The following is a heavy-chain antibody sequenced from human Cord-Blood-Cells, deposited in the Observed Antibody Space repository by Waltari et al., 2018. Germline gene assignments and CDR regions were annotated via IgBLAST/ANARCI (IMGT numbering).Heavy chain of an antibody. J-gene: IGHJ4*02. Sequence: EVQLVESGGGLVQPGGALRLSSSAPVFSFSLFSLYWARQAPGKGLEYVSAISSNGGSTYYADSVKGRFTISRDNSKNTLYLQMSSLRAEDTAVYYCVKMGAVAGTFDYWGQGTLVTVSS. V-gene: IGHV3-64D*09. D-gene: IGHD6-19*01. CDR1: VFSFSLFS. CDR3: VKMGAVAGTFDY. CDR2: ISSNGGST.